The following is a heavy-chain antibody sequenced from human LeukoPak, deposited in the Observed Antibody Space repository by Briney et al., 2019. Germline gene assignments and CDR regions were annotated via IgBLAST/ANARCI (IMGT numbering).Heavy chain of an antibody. CDR3: ARGADAHKVAN. CDR2: IHPTGNL. V-gene: IGHV4-31*11. D-gene: IGHD2-2*01. CDR1: GGSINGGGYY. J-gene: IGHJ4*02. Sequence: SETLSLTCAVAGGSINGGGYYWNWVRQHPGKGLEWIGCIHPTGNLYYNPSLTGRSTISVDTSKSHFSLNLTSVTAADTAVYYCARGADAHKVANWSQGTLVTVSS.